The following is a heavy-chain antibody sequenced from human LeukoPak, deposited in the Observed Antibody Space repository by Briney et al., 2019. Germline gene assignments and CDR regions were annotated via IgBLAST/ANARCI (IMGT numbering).Heavy chain of an antibody. Sequence: ASVKVSCKASGYTFTGYYMHWVRQARGQGLEWMGWINPNSGGTNYAQKFQGRVTMTRDTSISTAYMELSRLRSDDTAVYYCARVVIAVAGTRFDYWGQGTLVTVSS. J-gene: IGHJ4*02. V-gene: IGHV1-2*02. CDR1: GYTFTGYY. D-gene: IGHD6-19*01. CDR2: INPNSGGT. CDR3: ARVVIAVAGTRFDY.